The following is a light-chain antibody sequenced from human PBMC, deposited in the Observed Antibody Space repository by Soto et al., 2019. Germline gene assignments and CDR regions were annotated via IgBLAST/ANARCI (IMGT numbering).Light chain of an antibody. V-gene: IGLV2-14*01. CDR1: SSDVGGYNY. Sequence: QSALTQPDSVSGSPGQSITISCTGTSSDVGGYNYVSWYQQHPGKAPKLMIYEVSNRPSGVSNRFSGAKSGNTASLTISGLQAEDEADYYCRSYTSSSTLVCGGGTKLTVL. CDR2: EVS. J-gene: IGLJ2*01. CDR3: RSYTSSSTLV.